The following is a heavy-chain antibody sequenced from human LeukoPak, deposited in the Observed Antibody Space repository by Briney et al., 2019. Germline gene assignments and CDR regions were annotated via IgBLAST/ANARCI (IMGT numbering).Heavy chain of an antibody. CDR3: ARVRSGPRELLLHNAFDI. Sequence: PSETLSLTCNVSGGSISSSSYYWGWIRQPPETGLEWIVSFYYSGSTYYNPSFKSRVTISVDTSKTQFSLKLSSVTAADTAVYYCARVRSGPRELLLHNAFDIWGQGTMVTVSS. CDR2: FYYSGST. D-gene: IGHD1-26*01. J-gene: IGHJ3*02. CDR1: GGSISSSSYY. V-gene: IGHV4-39*01.